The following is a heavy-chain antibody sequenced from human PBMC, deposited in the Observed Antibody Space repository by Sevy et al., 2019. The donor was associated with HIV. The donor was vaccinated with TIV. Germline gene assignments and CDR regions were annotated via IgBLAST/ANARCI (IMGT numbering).Heavy chain of an antibody. CDR1: GGSISSNSYY. CDR3: ARHPPRGDFRHNWFDP. J-gene: IGHJ5*02. D-gene: IGHD2-21*02. CDR2: IYYSGTT. V-gene: IGHV4-39*01. Sequence: SETLSLTCTVSGGSISSNSYYWGWIRQPPGKGLEWIGSIYYSGTTDYNPSLKSRVTISVDTSKNQFSLKLSSVTAADTAVYYCARHPPRGDFRHNWFDPWGQGTLVTVSS.